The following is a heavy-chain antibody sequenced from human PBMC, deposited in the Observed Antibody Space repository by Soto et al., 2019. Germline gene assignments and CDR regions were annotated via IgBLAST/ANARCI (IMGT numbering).Heavy chain of an antibody. D-gene: IGHD6-19*01. CDR1: GGSISSGGYS. Sequence: SETLSLTCAVSGGSISSGGYSWSWIRQPPGKGLEWIGYIYHSGSTYYNPSLKSRVTISVDRSKNQFSLKLSSVTAADTAVYYCARVPHSSGWYVGAFDIWGQGTMVTVSS. CDR2: IYHSGST. V-gene: IGHV4-30-2*01. J-gene: IGHJ3*02. CDR3: ARVPHSSGWYVGAFDI.